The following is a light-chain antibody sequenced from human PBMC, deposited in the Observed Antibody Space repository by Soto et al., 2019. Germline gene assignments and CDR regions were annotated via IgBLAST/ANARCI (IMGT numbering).Light chain of an antibody. V-gene: IGKV1-39*01. J-gene: IGKJ2*01. CDR1: QDINKY. Sequence: DIQMTQSPSSLSAAVGDRVTITCRASQDINKYLNWYRQTPGKAPNLLIFATSTLHSGVPSRFSGSRSGTDFSLTISSLQPEDFATYYCQQSYSSPYTFGQVTKLEF. CDR2: ATS. CDR3: QQSYSSPYT.